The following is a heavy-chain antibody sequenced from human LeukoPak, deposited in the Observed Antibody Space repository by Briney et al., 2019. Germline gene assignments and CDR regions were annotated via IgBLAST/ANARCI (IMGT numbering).Heavy chain of an antibody. V-gene: IGHV3-21*01. J-gene: IGHJ5*02. Sequence: GGSLRLSCAASGFTVSSNYMSWVRQAPGKGLEWVSSISSSSSYIYYADSVKGRFTISRDNAKNSLYLQMNSLRAEDTAVYYCARDITGYYDFWRPYDNWFDPWGQGTLVTVSS. CDR3: ARDITGYYDFWRPYDNWFDP. CDR2: ISSSSSYI. CDR1: GFTVSSNY. D-gene: IGHD3-3*01.